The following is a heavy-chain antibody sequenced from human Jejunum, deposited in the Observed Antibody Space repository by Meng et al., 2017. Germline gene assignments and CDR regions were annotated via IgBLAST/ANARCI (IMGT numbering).Heavy chain of an antibody. CDR3: ARSDPSISGRPLDP. Sequence: SETLSLTCTVSGGPISSYYWSWIRQPPGKGPEWIGYVYYSGNTNYNPSLKSRVTISVDMSKNQLFLKLNSVTTADTAVYFCARSDPSISGRPLDPWGHGTQVTVSS. V-gene: IGHV4-59*01. J-gene: IGHJ5*02. CDR2: VYYSGNT. CDR1: GGPISSYY. D-gene: IGHD6-6*01.